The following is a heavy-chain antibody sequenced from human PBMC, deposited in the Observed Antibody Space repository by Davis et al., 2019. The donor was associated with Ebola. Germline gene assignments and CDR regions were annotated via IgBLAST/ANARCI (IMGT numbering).Heavy chain of an antibody. CDR1: GYTFNTYY. V-gene: IGHV1-46*02. Sequence: ASVKVSCKASGYTFNTYYIHWVRQAPGQGLEWMGIINPSGGNTGYAQKFQGRVTITADESTSTAYMELSSLRSEDTAVYYCARGRGHYESSGGDFWGQGTLVTVSS. CDR3: ARGRGHYESSGGDF. J-gene: IGHJ4*02. D-gene: IGHD3-22*01. CDR2: INPSGGNT.